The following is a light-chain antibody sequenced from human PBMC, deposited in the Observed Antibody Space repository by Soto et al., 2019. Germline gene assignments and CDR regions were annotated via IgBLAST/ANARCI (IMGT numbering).Light chain of an antibody. V-gene: IGKV1-39*01. J-gene: IGKJ1*01. CDR3: QQSYSTPRT. CDR1: QSISSY. Sequence: DLHMTQSPSSLSASVGDRVPITCRASQSISSYLNWYQQKPGKAPKLLIYAASSLQSGVPSRFSGSGSGTDFTLAISSLQPEDFATYYCQQSYSTPRTFGQGIKVDI. CDR2: AAS.